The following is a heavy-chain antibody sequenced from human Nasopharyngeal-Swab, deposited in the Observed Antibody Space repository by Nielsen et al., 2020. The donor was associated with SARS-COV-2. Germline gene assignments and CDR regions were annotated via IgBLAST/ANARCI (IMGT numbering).Heavy chain of an antibody. J-gene: IGHJ5*02. D-gene: IGHD1-14*01. CDR2: FDPEDGET. V-gene: IGHV1-24*01. Sequence: ASVKVSCKVSGYTLTELSMHWVRQAPGKGLEWMGGFDPEDGETIYAQKFQGRVTMTEDTSTDTAYTELSSLRSEDTAVYYCATGPGIFDWFDPWGQGTLVTVSS. CDR1: GYTLTELS. CDR3: ATGPGIFDWFDP.